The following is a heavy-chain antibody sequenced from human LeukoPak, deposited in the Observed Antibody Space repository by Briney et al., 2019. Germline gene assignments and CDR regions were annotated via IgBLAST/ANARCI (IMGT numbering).Heavy chain of an antibody. J-gene: IGHJ3*02. Sequence: GGSLRLSCAASGFTFSSYSMNWVRQAPGKGLEWVSYISSSSSTIYYADSVKGRFTISRDNAKNSLYLQMNSLRAEDTAVYYCARDHTLYYYDSSGYYWDDAFDIWGQGTMVTVSS. V-gene: IGHV3-48*04. D-gene: IGHD3-22*01. CDR3: ARDHTLYYYDSSGYYWDDAFDI. CDR1: GFTFSSYS. CDR2: ISSSSSTI.